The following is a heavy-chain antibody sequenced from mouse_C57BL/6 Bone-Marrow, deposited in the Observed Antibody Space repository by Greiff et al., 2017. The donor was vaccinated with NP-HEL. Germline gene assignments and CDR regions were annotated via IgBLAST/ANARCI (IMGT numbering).Heavy chain of an antibody. CDR2: IYPRSGNT. CDR3: ARSYGSSWGDY. CDR1: GYTFTSYG. V-gene: IGHV1-81*01. J-gene: IGHJ2*01. Sequence: QVHVKQSGAELARPGASVKLSCKASGYTFTSYGISWVKQRTGQGLEWIGEIYPRSGNTYYNEKFKGKATLTADKSSRTAYMELRSLTSEDSAVYFCARSYGSSWGDYWGQGTTLTVSS. D-gene: IGHD1-1*01.